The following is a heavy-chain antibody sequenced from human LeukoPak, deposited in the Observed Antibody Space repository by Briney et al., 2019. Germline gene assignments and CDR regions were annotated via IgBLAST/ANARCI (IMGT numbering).Heavy chain of an antibody. Sequence: QTGGSLSLSCAASGFTFDDYAMHWVRHAPGKGLEWVSLISWEGGSTYYADSVKGRFTISRDNSKNSLYLQMNSLRAEDTAVYYCAKDVVAVVAATGPFIDYWGQGTLVTVSS. CDR1: GFTFDDYA. CDR3: AKDVVAVVAATGPFIDY. CDR2: ISWEGGST. D-gene: IGHD2-15*01. V-gene: IGHV3-43D*04. J-gene: IGHJ4*02.